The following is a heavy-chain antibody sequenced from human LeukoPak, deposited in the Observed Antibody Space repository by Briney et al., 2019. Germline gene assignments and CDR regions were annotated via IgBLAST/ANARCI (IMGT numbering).Heavy chain of an antibody. D-gene: IGHD1-26*01. CDR1: GFTFSSYA. Sequence: GASLRLSCAASGFTFSSYAMSWVRQAPGKGLEWVSAISGSGGSTYYADSVKGRFTISRDNSKNTLYLQMNSLRAEDTVVYYCAKDFGGSHPYYFDYWGQGTLVTVSS. CDR3: AKDFGGSHPYYFDY. V-gene: IGHV3-23*01. CDR2: ISGSGGST. J-gene: IGHJ4*02.